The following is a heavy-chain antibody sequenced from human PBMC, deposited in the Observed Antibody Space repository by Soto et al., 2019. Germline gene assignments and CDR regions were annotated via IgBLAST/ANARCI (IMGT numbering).Heavy chain of an antibody. CDR1: GYTFTSYY. Sequence: QVQLVQSGAEVKKPGASVKVSCKASGYTFTSYYMHWVRLAPGQGLEWMGIINPDGGGTSYAQQFQGRVIMTRDTSTSTVYMEMSSLRSEDTAVYYCAVGGNYLGMDVWGQGTPVTVSS. J-gene: IGHJ6*02. CDR2: INPDGGGT. V-gene: IGHV1-46*01. CDR3: AVGGNYLGMDV.